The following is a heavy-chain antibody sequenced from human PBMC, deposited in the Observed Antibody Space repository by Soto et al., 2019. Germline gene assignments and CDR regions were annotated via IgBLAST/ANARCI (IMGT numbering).Heavy chain of an antibody. Sequence: EVQLLESGGGLVQPGGSLRLSCVASGSTFSSYAMSWVRQAPGKGLEWVSAISGSGGRTYYADSVKGRFPISRDNSKNTVYLQMNSLRGEDTAVYYCAKDWAVAGGYYYGGMDVWGQGTTVTVSS. CDR2: ISGSGGRT. V-gene: IGHV3-23*01. J-gene: IGHJ6*02. CDR3: AKDWAVAGGYYYGGMDV. CDR1: GSTFSSYA. D-gene: IGHD6-19*01.